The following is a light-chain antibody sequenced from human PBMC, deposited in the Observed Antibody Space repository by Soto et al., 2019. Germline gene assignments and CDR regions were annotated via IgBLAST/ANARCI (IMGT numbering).Light chain of an antibody. Sequence: DIQLTQSPSTLSVSVGDTVTITCRASQNIDNWLAWYQQKPGRAPTILIYKASHLESRVPSRFSGSGSGSEFTLTISRLQPDDFGTYYCQHLRTFSQGTKVEIK. CDR2: KAS. CDR3: QHLRT. J-gene: IGKJ1*01. V-gene: IGKV1-5*03. CDR1: QNIDNW.